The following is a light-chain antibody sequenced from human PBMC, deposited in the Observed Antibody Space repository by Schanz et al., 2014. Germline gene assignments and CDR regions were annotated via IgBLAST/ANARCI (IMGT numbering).Light chain of an antibody. J-gene: IGKJ4*01. CDR1: QSIDRN. V-gene: IGKV3-15*01. CDR3: QQRSTWFS. Sequence: EILMTQSPATLSVFPGERATLSCRASQSIDRNLAWYQQKPGQTPRLLIHGESTRAAAIPARFSGSGYGTEFTLSISSLQSEEFAVYYCQQRSTWFSFGGGTRVEIK. CDR2: GES.